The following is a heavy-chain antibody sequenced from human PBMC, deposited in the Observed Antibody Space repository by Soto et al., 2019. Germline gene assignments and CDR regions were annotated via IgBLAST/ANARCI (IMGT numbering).Heavy chain of an antibody. CDR1: GYTFTSYY. Sequence: ASVKVSCKASGYTFTSYYMHWVRQAPGQGLEWMGIINPSGGSTSYAQKFQGRVTMTRDTSASTVYMELSSLRSEDTAVYYCAVVVITRGAFDIWGQGTMVTVSS. J-gene: IGHJ3*02. D-gene: IGHD3-22*01. V-gene: IGHV1-46*01. CDR2: INPSGGST. CDR3: AVVVITRGAFDI.